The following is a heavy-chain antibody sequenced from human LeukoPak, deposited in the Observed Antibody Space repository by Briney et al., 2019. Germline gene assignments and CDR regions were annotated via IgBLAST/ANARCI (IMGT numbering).Heavy chain of an antibody. V-gene: IGHV1-69*13. CDR2: VIPIFGTA. J-gene: IGHJ6*04. CDR3: ARDIRGHYYYYGMDV. Sequence: SVKVSCKASGGTFSSYAISWVRQAPGQGLEWMGGVIPIFGTANYAQKFQGRVTITADESKSTAYMELSSLRSEDTAVYYCARDIRGHYYYYGMDVWGKGTTVTVSS. CDR1: GGTFSSYA.